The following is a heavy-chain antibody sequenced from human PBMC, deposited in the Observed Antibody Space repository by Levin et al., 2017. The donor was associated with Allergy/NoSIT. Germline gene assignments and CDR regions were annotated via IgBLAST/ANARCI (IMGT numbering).Heavy chain of an antibody. D-gene: IGHD3-10*01. CDR3: ARGARITMVRGYYYGMDV. CDR1: GGSFSGYY. V-gene: IGHV4-34*01. J-gene: IGHJ6*02. CDR2: INHSGST. Sequence: SETLSLTCAVYGGSFSGYYWSWIRQPPGKGLEWIGEINHSGSTNYNPSLKSRVTISVDTSKNQFSLKLSSVTAADTAVYYCARGARITMVRGYYYGMDVWGQGTTVTVSS.